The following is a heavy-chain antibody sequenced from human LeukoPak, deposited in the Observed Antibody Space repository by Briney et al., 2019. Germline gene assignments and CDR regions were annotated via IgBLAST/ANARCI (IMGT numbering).Heavy chain of an antibody. D-gene: IGHD1-7*01. CDR1: GFTFDDYG. Sequence: PGGSLRLSCAASGFTFDDYGMSWVRQAPGKGLEWVSGINWNGGSTGYADSVKGRFTISRDNAKNSLYLQMNSLRAEDTAVYYCARDLRPSTTPIFDYWGQGSLVTVSS. V-gene: IGHV3-20*04. CDR2: INWNGGST. CDR3: ARDLRPSTTPIFDY. J-gene: IGHJ4*02.